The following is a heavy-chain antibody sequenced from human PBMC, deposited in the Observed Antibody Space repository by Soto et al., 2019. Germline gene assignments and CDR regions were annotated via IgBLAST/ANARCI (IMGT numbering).Heavy chain of an antibody. CDR1: GFTFSSYA. CDR3: AKDPPRGYYDSSGYYSPIDY. D-gene: IGHD3-22*01. Sequence: EVQLLECGGGLVQPGGSLRLSCAASGFTFSSYAMSWVRQAPGKGLEWVSAISGSGGSTYYADSVKGRFTISRDNSKNTLYLQMNSLRAEETAVYYCAKDPPRGYYDSSGYYSPIDYWGHVSLVTVSS. V-gene: IGHV3-23*01. J-gene: IGHJ4*01. CDR2: ISGSGGST.